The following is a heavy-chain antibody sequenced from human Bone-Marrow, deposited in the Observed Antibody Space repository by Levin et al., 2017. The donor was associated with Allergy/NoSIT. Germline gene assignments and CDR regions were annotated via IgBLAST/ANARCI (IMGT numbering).Heavy chain of an antibody. CDR3: ARRLGYCGGDSCLYHFDY. J-gene: IGHJ4*02. CDR1: GYSFTSYW. CDR2: IYPGDSDA. D-gene: IGHD2-15*01. Sequence: GESLKISCKGSGYSFTSYWIDWVRQMPGKGLEWMGIIYPGDSDAKYSPSFQGQVTISADRSISTAYLEWSSLKASDTAMYYCARRLGYCGGDSCLYHFDYWGQGTLVTVSS. V-gene: IGHV5-51*01.